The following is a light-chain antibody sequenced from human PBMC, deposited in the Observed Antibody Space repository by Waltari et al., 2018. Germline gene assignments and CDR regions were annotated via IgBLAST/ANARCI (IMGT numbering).Light chain of an antibody. CDR1: RSAVGGSNY. CDR3: SSYTSSSTRV. CDR2: DVS. Sequence: QSALTQPASVSGSPGQSITISCTGTRSAVGGSNYVSWYQQHPGKVPKLMIYDVSNRPSGVSNRFSGSKSGNTASLTISGLQAEDEADYYCSSYTSSSTRVFGGGTKLTVL. J-gene: IGLJ3*02. V-gene: IGLV2-14*03.